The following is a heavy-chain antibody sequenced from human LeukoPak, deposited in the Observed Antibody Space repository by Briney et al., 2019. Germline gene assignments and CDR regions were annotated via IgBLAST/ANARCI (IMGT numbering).Heavy chain of an antibody. Sequence: GESLKISCKGSGYSFTDYWIGWVRQMPGKGLEWMGIIYLGDSDTRYSPSFQGQVTISADKSISTAYLQWSSLKASDTAMYYCARRPEYSYGSYYFDYWGQGTLVTVSS. CDR1: GYSFTDYW. V-gene: IGHV5-51*01. CDR2: IYLGDSDT. CDR3: ARRPEYSYGSYYFDY. D-gene: IGHD5-18*01. J-gene: IGHJ4*02.